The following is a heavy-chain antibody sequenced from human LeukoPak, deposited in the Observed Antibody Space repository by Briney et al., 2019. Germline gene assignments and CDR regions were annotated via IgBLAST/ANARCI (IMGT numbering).Heavy chain of an antibody. V-gene: IGHV4-4*02. Sequence: SGTLSLTCGVSGGSSSSANWWTWFRQPPGKGLEWIGEVNLQGSTNYNPSLKSRVAISVDKSENHISLKLTSVTAADTAVYYCAREGGSYGPLDFSGQGTLVTVAS. J-gene: IGHJ4*02. CDR3: AREGGSYGPLDF. CDR2: VNLQGST. CDR1: GGSSSSANW. D-gene: IGHD6-25*01.